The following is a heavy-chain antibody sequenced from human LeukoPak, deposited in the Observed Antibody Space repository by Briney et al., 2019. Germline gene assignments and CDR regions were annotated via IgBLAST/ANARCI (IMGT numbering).Heavy chain of an antibody. CDR3: AKAHSGSFYSGIH. Sequence: GGSLRLSCAASGFTFSSYEMNWVRQAPGKGLEWVSYISSSGSTIYYADSVKGRFTISRDNAKNSLYLQMNSLRAEDTAVYYCAKAHSGSFYSGIHWGQGTLVTVSS. V-gene: IGHV3-48*03. J-gene: IGHJ4*02. CDR1: GFTFSSYE. CDR2: ISSSGSTI. D-gene: IGHD1-26*01.